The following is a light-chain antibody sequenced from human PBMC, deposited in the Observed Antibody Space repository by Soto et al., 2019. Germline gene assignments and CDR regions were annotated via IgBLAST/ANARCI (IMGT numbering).Light chain of an antibody. CDR3: QQYGSRT. CDR1: QTVNNN. V-gene: IGKV3-15*01. J-gene: IGKJ1*01. Sequence: VITQAPSNLAVSRGEGASLSCRASQTVNNNVAWYQLKDGQVPRLLIYGASTRATDIPARFSGSGSGTDFTLTISRLEPEDFAVYYCQQYGSRTLGQGTKVDI. CDR2: GAS.